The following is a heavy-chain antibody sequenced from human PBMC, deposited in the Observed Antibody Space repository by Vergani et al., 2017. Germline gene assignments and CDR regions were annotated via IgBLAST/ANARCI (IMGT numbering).Heavy chain of an antibody. CDR2: IYYSGST. CDR1: GGSISGSSYY. CDR3: AGVVPAAKRLRAFDI. Sequence: QLQLQESGPGLVKPSETLSLTCTVSGGSISGSSYYWGWIRQPPGKGLEWIGSIYYSGSTNYNPSLKSRVTISVDTSKNQFSLKLSSVTAADTAVYYCAGVVPAAKRLRAFDIWGQGTMVTVSS. D-gene: IGHD2-2*01. V-gene: IGHV4-39*07. J-gene: IGHJ3*02.